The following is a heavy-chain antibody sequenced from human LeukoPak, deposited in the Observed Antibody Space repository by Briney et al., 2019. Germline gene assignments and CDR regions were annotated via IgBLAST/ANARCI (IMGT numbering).Heavy chain of an antibody. CDR3: ARKGCTGDCYRFDP. Sequence: GASVKVSCMASGYTFNTYGISWVRQAPGQRPEWMGWINTDNGNTKYAQKFQGRVTMTTDTSTSTAYMELSSLRSDDTAVYYCARKGCTGDCYRFDPWGQGTLVPVSS. D-gene: IGHD2-21*02. CDR1: GYTFNTYG. V-gene: IGHV1-18*01. CDR2: INTDNGNT. J-gene: IGHJ5*02.